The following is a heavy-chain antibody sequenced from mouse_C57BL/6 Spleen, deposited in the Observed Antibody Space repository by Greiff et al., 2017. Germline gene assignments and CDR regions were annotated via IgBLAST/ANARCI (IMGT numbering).Heavy chain of an antibody. CDR1: GYTFTSYW. CDR3: IYSYCAMGG. Sequence: VQLQQPGAELAKPGASVKLSCKASGYTFTSYWLHWVKQRPGQGLEWIGYINPSNGYTKYNKKFKGKATFTADTSSSTAYMQLSSLTYEDSAVYYCIYSYCAMGGWGQGASVTVS. V-gene: IGHV1-7*01. CDR2: INPSNGYT. D-gene: IGHD2-12*01. J-gene: IGHJ4*01.